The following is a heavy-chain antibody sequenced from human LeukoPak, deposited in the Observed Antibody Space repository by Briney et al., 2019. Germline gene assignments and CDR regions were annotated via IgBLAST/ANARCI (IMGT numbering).Heavy chain of an antibody. V-gene: IGHV4-30-4*01. D-gene: IGHD3-9*01. CDR2: IYYSGST. CDR1: GGSISSGDYY. J-gene: IGHJ4*02. Sequence: SETLSLTCTVFGGSISSGDYYWSWIRQPPGKGLEWIGYIYYSGSTYYNPSLKSRVTISVDTSKNQFSLKLSSVTAADTAVYYCAREYYDILTGHYLPDYWGQGTLVTVSS. CDR3: AREYYDILTGHYLPDY.